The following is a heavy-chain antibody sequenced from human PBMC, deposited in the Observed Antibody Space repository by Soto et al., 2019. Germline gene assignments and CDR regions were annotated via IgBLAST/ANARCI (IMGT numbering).Heavy chain of an antibody. Sequence: PSETLSLTCAVYGGSFSGYYWTWIRQPPGKGLEWIGEINHSGSTNYNPSLKSRVTISVDTSKNQFSLKLSSVTAGDTAVYYCARGMAVAGHYFDSWGRGTLVTVSS. CDR2: INHSGST. CDR3: ARGMAVAGHYFDS. D-gene: IGHD6-19*01. CDR1: GGSFSGYY. V-gene: IGHV4-34*01. J-gene: IGHJ4*02.